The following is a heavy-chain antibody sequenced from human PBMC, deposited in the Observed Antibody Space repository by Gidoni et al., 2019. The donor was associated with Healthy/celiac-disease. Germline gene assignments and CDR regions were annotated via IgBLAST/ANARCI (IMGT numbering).Heavy chain of an antibody. V-gene: IGHV3-21*01. CDR2: ISSSSSYI. J-gene: IGHJ5*02. CDR3: AVESTNWNYVWFDP. D-gene: IGHD1-7*01. Sequence: EVQLVESGGGLVKPGGSLRPSCAASGFTFSSYSMNWVRQVPGKGLEWVASISSSSSYIDYADSGKGRFTISRDNAKNSLYVQMNSLRAEDTAVYYCAVESTNWNYVWFDPWGQGTLVTVSS. CDR1: GFTFSSYS.